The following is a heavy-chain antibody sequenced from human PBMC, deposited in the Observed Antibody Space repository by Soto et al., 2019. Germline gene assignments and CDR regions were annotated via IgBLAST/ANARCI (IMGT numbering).Heavy chain of an antibody. CDR3: ARIPVDTYMIYWFDP. J-gene: IGHJ5*02. D-gene: IGHD5-18*01. Sequence: QVRLQESGPGLVKPSETLSLTCTVSGGSVSSGDYYWSWIRQPPGKGLEWVGYVYYGGSTNYNPSLKTRVTISADTSNNKFLLRLRSVTAADTAVYYCARIPVDTYMIYWFDPWGQGTLVTVSS. V-gene: IGHV4-61*08. CDR1: GGSVSSGDYY. CDR2: VYYGGST.